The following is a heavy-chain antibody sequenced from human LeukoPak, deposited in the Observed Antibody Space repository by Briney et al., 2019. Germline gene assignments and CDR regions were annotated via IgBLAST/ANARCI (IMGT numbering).Heavy chain of an antibody. CDR2: ISWNSGSI. CDR1: GFTFDDYA. V-gene: IGHV3-9*01. D-gene: IGHD4-17*01. CDR3: AKDLRDYGDYGAFDI. J-gene: IGHJ3*02. Sequence: GRSLRLSCAASGFTFDDYAMHWVRQAPGKGLEWVSGISWNSGSIGYADPVKGRFTISRDNAKNSLYLQMNSLRAEDTALYYCAKDLRDYGDYGAFDIWGQGTMVTVSS.